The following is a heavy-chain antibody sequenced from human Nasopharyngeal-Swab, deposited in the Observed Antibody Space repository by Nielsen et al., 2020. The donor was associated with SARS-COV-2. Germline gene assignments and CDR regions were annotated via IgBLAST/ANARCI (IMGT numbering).Heavy chain of an antibody. CDR3: ARGGMVGATTYGWFDP. J-gene: IGHJ5*02. CDR2: ISCDGSNK. CDR1: GFTFSSYG. Sequence: GESLKISCAASGFTFSSYGMHWVRQAPGKGLECVAVISCDGSNKYHADSVRGRFTISRDDSENTLYLQMNSLRPEDTAVYYCARGGMVGATTYGWFDPWGQGTLVTVSS. D-gene: IGHD1-26*01. V-gene: IGHV3-30*03.